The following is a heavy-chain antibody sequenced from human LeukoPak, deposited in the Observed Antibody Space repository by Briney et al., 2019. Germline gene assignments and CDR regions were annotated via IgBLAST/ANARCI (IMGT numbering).Heavy chain of an antibody. V-gene: IGHV4-39*01. CDR3: ARDRSSYFDY. Sequence: SETLSLTCTVSGGSISSSSYYWGWIRQPPGKGLEWIGSIYYSGSTYYNPSLKSRVAISVDTSKSQFSLKLSSVTAADTAVYYCARDRSSYFDYWGQGTLVTVSS. CDR2: IYYSGST. D-gene: IGHD1-14*01. CDR1: GGSISSSSYY. J-gene: IGHJ4*02.